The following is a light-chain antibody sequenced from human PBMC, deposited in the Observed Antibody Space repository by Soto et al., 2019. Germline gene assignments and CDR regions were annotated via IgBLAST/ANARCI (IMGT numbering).Light chain of an antibody. J-gene: IGKJ4*01. Sequence: ALQMTQSPSSLSASVGDRVTITCRASQAIRSDLGWYQQRPGKAPTLLIFAASSLQRGVPSRFSGSGSGTEFTLTISSLQSEDFAVYYCQHYNNWIASFGGGTKVEIK. CDR3: QHYNNWIAS. CDR1: QAIRSD. CDR2: AAS. V-gene: IGKV1-6*01.